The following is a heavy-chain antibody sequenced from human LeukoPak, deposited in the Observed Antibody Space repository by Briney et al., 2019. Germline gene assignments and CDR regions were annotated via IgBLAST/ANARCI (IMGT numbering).Heavy chain of an antibody. CDR1: GVSFSGYY. V-gene: IGHV4-34*01. J-gene: IGHJ4*02. Sequence: PSETLSLTCAVYGVSFSGYYWSWIRQPPGKGLEWIGEINHSGSTNYNPSLKSRVTISVDTSKNQFSLKLSSVTAADTAVYYCARGPHYDILTGYYNPGDFDYWGQGTLVTVSS. D-gene: IGHD3-9*01. CDR2: INHSGST. CDR3: ARGPHYDILTGYYNPGDFDY.